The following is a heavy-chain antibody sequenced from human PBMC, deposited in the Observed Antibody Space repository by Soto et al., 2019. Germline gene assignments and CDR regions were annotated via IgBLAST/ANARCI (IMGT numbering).Heavy chain of an antibody. V-gene: IGHV2-5*02. CDR3: AHSRNLITEDAQVGDFDY. CDR1: GFSLTTAGVG. CDR2: IYWDDDE. D-gene: IGHD3-10*01. J-gene: IGHJ4*02. Sequence: QNNLKESGPTLVKPTQTLTLTCSFSGFSLTTAGVGVGWVRQSPGEALEWLALIYWDDDERYSPSLKTRLTITKDTSKNQVVLKMTNMAPVDTATYYCAHSRNLITEDAQVGDFDYWGQGTLVTVSS.